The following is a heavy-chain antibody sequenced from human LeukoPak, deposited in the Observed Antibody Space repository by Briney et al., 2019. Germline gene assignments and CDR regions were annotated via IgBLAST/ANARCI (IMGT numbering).Heavy chain of an antibody. CDR3: ARAPDYYDSSGYSWSDY. Sequence: GGSLRPSCAASGFTFSSYGMNWVRQAPGKGLEWVSAISGSGGSTYYADSVKGRFTISRDNSKNTLYLQMNSLRAEDTAVYYCARAPDYYDSSGYSWSDYWGQGTLVTVSS. J-gene: IGHJ4*02. CDR1: GFTFSSYG. D-gene: IGHD3-22*01. V-gene: IGHV3-23*01. CDR2: ISGSGGST.